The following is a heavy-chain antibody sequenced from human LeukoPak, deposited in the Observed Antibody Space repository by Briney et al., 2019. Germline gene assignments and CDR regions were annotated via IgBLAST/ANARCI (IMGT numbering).Heavy chain of an antibody. CDR2: IYYSGST. CDR3: ARLGPIAAAVGSNWFDP. CDR1: DGSISSSDYY. V-gene: IGHV4-39*01. D-gene: IGHD6-13*01. J-gene: IGHJ5*02. Sequence: SETLSLTCTVSDGSISSSDYYWGWIRQPPGKGLEWIGSIYYSGSTYYNPSLKSRVTISVDTSKNQFSLRLSSVAAADTAVYYCARLGPIAAAVGSNWFDPWGQGTLVTVSS.